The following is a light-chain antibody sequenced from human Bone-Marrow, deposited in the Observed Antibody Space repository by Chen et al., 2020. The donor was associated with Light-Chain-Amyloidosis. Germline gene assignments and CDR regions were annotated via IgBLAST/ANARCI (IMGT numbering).Light chain of an antibody. V-gene: IGKV1-39*01. CDR2: SSS. Sequence: IQLTQSPSSLSASVGDKVTVTCRASRASGNYLNWYQQKAGSAPTLLIFSSSTLQSGVPSRFSGSGSGTDFTLTINSLQPEDFASYFCQQYYGPPFTFGPGTKVDIK. CDR1: RASGNY. CDR3: QQYYGPPFT. J-gene: IGKJ3*01.